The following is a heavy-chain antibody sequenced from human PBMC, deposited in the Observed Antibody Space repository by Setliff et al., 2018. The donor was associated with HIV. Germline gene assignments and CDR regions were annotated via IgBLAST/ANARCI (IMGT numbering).Heavy chain of an antibody. V-gene: IGHV4-34*01. D-gene: IGHD2-8*02. CDR3: ARRGMWSYETGGNPTATFDY. CDR1: GGSFSGYC. CDR2: IQHSGRI. J-gene: IGHJ4*02. Sequence: SETLSLTCAVYGGSFSGYCWSWIRQPPGKGLEWIGEIQHSGRINYNPSLRSRVTTSVDTSKNQFSLRLRSVTAADTAVYYCARRGMWSYETGGNPTATFDYWGQGVLVTVSS.